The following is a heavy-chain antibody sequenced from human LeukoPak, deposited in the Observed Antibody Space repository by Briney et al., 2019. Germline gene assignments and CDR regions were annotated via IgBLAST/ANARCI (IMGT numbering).Heavy chain of an antibody. Sequence: PSETLSLTCTVSGGSISSSSYHWGWIRQPPGKGLEWIGSIYYSGSTSYNPSLKSRVTISVDTSKNQFSLKLSSVTAADTAVYYCARHVGQNYYYYYYGLDVWGQGTTVTVSS. CDR3: ARHVGQNYYYYYYGLDV. D-gene: IGHD1-26*01. J-gene: IGHJ6*02. V-gene: IGHV4-39*01. CDR1: GGSISSSSYH. CDR2: IYYSGST.